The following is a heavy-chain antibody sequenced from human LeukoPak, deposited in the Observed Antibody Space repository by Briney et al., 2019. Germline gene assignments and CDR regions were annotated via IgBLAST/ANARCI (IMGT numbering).Heavy chain of an antibody. Sequence: SETLSLTCAVYGGSFSGYYWSWIRQPPGRGLEWIGEINHSGSTKYNPSLKSRVTISVDTSKNQFSLKLSSVTAADTAVYYCARVAAAEGDDAFDIWGQGTMVTVSS. D-gene: IGHD6-13*01. CDR2: INHSGST. J-gene: IGHJ3*02. CDR3: ARVAAAEGDDAFDI. CDR1: GGSFSGYY. V-gene: IGHV4-34*01.